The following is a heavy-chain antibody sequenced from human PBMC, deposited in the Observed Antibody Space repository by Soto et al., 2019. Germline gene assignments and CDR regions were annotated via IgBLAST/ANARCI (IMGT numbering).Heavy chain of an antibody. V-gene: IGHV4-39*01. CDR1: GGSISSSSYY. CDR2: IYYSGST. D-gene: IGHD6-13*01. J-gene: IGHJ6*02. CDR3: KGAKTAYSSRRGYYYYGMDV. Sequence: SETLSLTCTVSGGSISSSSYYWGWIRQPPGKGLEWIGSIYYSGSTYYNPSLKSRVTISVDTSKNQFSLKLSSVTAADTAVYYCKGAKTAYSSRRGYYYYGMDVWGQGTTVTVSS.